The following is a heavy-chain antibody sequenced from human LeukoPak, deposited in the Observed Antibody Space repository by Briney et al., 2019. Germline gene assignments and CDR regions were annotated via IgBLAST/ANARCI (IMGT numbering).Heavy chain of an antibody. CDR1: VGSLSSYY. CDR3: ARDLTAANAFDI. CDR2: IYTSGST. Sequence: SETLSLTCAVSVGSLSSYYWSWIRQPAGKGLEWIGRIYTSGSTNYNPSLKSRVTMSVDTPKNQFSLKLSSVTAADTAVYYCARDLTAANAFDIWGQGTMVTVSS. D-gene: IGHD5-18*01. V-gene: IGHV4-4*07. J-gene: IGHJ3*02.